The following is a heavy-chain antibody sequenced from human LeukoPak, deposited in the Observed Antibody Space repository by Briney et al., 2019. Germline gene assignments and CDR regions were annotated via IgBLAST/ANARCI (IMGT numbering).Heavy chain of an antibody. CDR1: GDSISSGNYY. CDR3: ARGVGFDP. J-gene: IGHJ5*02. CDR2: INHSGST. V-gene: IGHV4-39*07. Sequence: PSETLSLTCNVSGDSISSGNYYWGWIRQPPGKGLEWIGEINHSGSTNYNPSLKSRVTISVDTSKNQFSLKLSSVTAADTAVYYCARGVGFDPWGQGTLVTVSS.